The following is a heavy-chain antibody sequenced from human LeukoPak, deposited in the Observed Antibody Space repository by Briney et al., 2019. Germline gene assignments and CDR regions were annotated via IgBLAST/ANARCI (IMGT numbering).Heavy chain of an antibody. Sequence: PGGSLRLSCVASGLPIGDFAMHWVRQAPGQGLEWVSLISGDGVSTFFADSVKGRFSISRDNSKNSLFLEMSSLRTEDTAMCYCARESGKFDYWGQGTLVAVSS. J-gene: IGHJ4*02. CDR1: GLPIGDFA. CDR3: ARESGKFDY. V-gene: IGHV3-43*02. CDR2: ISGDGVST.